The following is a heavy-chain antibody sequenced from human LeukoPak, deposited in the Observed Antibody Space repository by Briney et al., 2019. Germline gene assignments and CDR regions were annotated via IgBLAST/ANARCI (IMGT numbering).Heavy chain of an antibody. Sequence: GGSLRLSCAAXGXXXXXXYXXXXXXAXXXXLXXVXXXXSXPSSXTTVYAASVKGRFPISRDNAKNTLYLQMNSLRAEDTGVYYCARDRNTGSSYENLFEYWGQGTLVTVST. J-gene: IGHJ4*02. D-gene: IGHD1-26*01. CDR2: XXSXPSSXTT. CDR3: ARDRNTGSSYENLFEY. V-gene: IGHV3-73*01. CDR1: GXXXXXXY.